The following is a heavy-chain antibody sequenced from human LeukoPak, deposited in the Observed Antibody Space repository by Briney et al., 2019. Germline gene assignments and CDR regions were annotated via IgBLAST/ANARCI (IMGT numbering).Heavy chain of an antibody. Sequence: SVKVSCKASGGTFSSYAISWVRQAPGQGLEWMGRIIPIFGTANYAQKFQGRVTITTDESTSTAYMELSSLRSEDTAVYYCARDRSPPRYNWNYGWFDPWGQGTLVTVSS. V-gene: IGHV1-69*05. CDR1: GGTFSSYA. CDR2: IIPIFGTA. D-gene: IGHD1-7*01. CDR3: ARDRSPPRYNWNYGWFDP. J-gene: IGHJ5*02.